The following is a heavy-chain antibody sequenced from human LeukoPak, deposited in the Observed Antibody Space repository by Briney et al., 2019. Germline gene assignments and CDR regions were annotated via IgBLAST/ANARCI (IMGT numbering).Heavy chain of an antibody. CDR3: ARIGSSHYFDF. V-gene: IGHV1-2*02. CDR2: INPNSGGT. CDR1: GYTFTDYY. J-gene: IGHJ4*02. D-gene: IGHD2-2*01. Sequence: ASVKVSCKASGYTFTDYYLHWVRQAPGQGLEWMGWINPNSGGTNYAQTFQGRVTMTRDTSITTGYLELSRLRSDDTAVYYCARIGSSHYFDFWGQGTLVTVSS.